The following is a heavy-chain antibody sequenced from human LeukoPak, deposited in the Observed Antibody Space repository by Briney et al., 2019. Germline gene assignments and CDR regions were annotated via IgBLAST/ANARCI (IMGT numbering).Heavy chain of an antibody. CDR3: ARGVMDV. V-gene: IGHV4-61*01. J-gene: IGHJ6*03. CDR2: IYYSGST. CDR1: GYSISSGYY. Sequence: SETLSLTCAVSGYSISSGYYWGWIRQPPGKGLEWIGYIYYSGSTNYNPSLKSRVTISVDTSKNQFSLKLSSVTAADTAVYYCARGVMDVWGKGTTVTVSS.